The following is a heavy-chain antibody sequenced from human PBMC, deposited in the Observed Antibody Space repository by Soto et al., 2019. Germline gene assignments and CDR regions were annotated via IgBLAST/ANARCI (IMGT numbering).Heavy chain of an antibody. V-gene: IGHV1-69*02. D-gene: IGHD7-27*01. J-gene: IGHJ4*02. CDR2: IIPILGIA. Sequence: QVQLVQSGAEVKKPGSSVKVSCKASGGTFSSYTISWVRQAPGQGLEWLGRIIPILGIANYAQKFQGRVTINADKSTSTAYMELSSLRSEDTAVYYCARTTGDKYYFDYWGQGTLVTVSS. CDR1: GGTFSSYT. CDR3: ARTTGDKYYFDY.